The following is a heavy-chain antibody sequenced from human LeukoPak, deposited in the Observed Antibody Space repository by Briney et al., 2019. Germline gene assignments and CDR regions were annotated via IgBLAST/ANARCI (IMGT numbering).Heavy chain of an antibody. Sequence: SETLSLTCTVSGGSISSGGYYWSWIRQHPGKGLEWIGYIYYSGSTYYNPSLKSRVTISVGTSKNQFSLKLSSVTAADTAVYYCAATIAAAGIDYWGQGTLVTVSS. D-gene: IGHD6-13*01. V-gene: IGHV4-31*03. J-gene: IGHJ4*02. CDR3: AATIAAAGIDY. CDR2: IYYSGST. CDR1: GGSISSGGYY.